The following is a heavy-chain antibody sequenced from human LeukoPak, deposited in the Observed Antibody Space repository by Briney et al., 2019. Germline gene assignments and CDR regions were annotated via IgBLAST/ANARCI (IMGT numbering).Heavy chain of an antibody. J-gene: IGHJ6*03. CDR1: GGTFISYA. CDR2: IIPIFGTS. Sequence: GASVKVSCKASGGTFISYAFTWVRQAPGQGLEWMGGIIPIFGTSNYAQKFRGRVTNTAYMELSSLRSEDTAVYYCARGGSSWYYYYYYMDVWGKGTTVTISS. V-gene: IGHV1-69*01. CDR3: ARGGSSWYYYYYYMDV. D-gene: IGHD6-13*01.